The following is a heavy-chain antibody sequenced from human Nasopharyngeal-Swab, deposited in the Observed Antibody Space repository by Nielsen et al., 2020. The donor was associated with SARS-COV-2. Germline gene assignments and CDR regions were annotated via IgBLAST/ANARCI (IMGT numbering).Heavy chain of an antibody. D-gene: IGHD4/OR15-4a*01. Sequence: WIRQCPGKGLEWIGYIYYTGSTNYHPSLKSRVTMSVDTSKNQFSLKLSSVTPADTAVYFCARGRDGATSYSNYHMDVWGKGSAVTVSS. V-gene: IGHV4-59*12. CDR3: ARGRDGATSYSNYHMDV. CDR2: IYYTGST. J-gene: IGHJ6*03.